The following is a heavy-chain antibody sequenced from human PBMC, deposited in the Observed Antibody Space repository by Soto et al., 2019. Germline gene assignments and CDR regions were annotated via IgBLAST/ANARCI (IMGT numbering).Heavy chain of an antibody. Sequence: PGGSLRLSCAASGFTFSSYGMHWVRQAPGKGLEWVAVIWYDGSNKYYADSVKGRFTISRDNSKNTPYLQMNSLRAEDTAVYYCARAGYSSSWSPEPYGMDVWGQGTTVTVSS. V-gene: IGHV3-33*01. CDR2: IWYDGSNK. J-gene: IGHJ6*02. CDR1: GFTFSSYG. D-gene: IGHD6-13*01. CDR3: ARAGYSSSWSPEPYGMDV.